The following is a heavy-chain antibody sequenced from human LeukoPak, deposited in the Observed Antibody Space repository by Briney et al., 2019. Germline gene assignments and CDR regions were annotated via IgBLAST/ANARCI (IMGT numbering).Heavy chain of an antibody. J-gene: IGHJ4*02. CDR3: ARVGDYVWGSYRPYFDY. Sequence: ASVNVSCKASGYTFTSYAMHWVRQAPGQRLEWMGGINAGNGNTKYSQKFQGRVTITRDTSASTAYMELSSLRSEDTAVYYCARVGDYVWGSYRPYFDYWGQGTLVTVSS. CDR1: GYTFTSYA. D-gene: IGHD3-16*02. CDR2: INAGNGNT. V-gene: IGHV1-3*01.